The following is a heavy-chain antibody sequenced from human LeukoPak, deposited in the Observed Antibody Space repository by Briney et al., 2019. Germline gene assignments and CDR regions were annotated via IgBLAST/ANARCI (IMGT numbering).Heavy chain of an antibody. CDR2: ISGSGGST. Sequence: PGESLRLSCAASGFTFSSYSMNWVRQAPGKGLEWVSAISGSGGSTYYADSVKGRFTISRDNSKNTLYLQMNSLRAEDTAVYYCAKAFLRSGGIDYWGQGTLVTVSS. D-gene: IGHD3-10*01. CDR3: AKAFLRSGGIDY. J-gene: IGHJ4*02. CDR1: GFTFSSYS. V-gene: IGHV3-23*01.